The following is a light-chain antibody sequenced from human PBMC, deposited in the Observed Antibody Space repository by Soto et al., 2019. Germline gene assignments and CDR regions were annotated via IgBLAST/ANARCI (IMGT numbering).Light chain of an antibody. CDR1: QSISSW. Sequence: DIQMTQSPSTLSASVGDRVTITCRASQSISSWLAWYQPRPGKAPKLLIYKASNLESGVPSRFSGSGSGTELTLTISSLHPDDFATYYCQLYFTYPWTFGPGTKV. CDR2: KAS. V-gene: IGKV1-5*03. J-gene: IGKJ1*01. CDR3: QLYFTYPWT.